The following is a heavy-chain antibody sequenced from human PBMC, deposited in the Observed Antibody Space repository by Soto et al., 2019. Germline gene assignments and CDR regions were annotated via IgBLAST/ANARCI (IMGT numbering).Heavy chain of an antibody. CDR3: TTSGYDSSPGY. CDR2: IKSETDGGTT. CDR1: GFTFSNAW. J-gene: IGHJ4*02. V-gene: IGHV3-15*01. Sequence: GGSLRLSCAASGFTFSNAWMSWVRQAPGKGLEWVGRIKSETDGGTTDYAAPVKGRFTISRDDSKNTLYLQMNSLKTEDTAVYYCTTSGYDSSPGYWGQGTLVTVSS. D-gene: IGHD5-12*01.